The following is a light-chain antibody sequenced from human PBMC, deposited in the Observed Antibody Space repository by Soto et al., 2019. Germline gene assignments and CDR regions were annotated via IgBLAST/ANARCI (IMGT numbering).Light chain of an antibody. Sequence: DIQMTQSPSTLSASVGDRVTITCRASQSINTWLAWYQLKPGKAPKLLMYRAADLESGVPSRFRGSGSGTEFTLTITRLQPDDFATYYCQQYNDYPYTFGQGTKVDIK. CDR2: RAA. CDR3: QQYNDYPYT. CDR1: QSINTW. V-gene: IGKV1-5*03. J-gene: IGKJ2*01.